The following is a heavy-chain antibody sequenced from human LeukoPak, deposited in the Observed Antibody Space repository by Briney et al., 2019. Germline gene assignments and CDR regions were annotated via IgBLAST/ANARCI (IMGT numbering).Heavy chain of an antibody. CDR2: ISSTGATT. V-gene: IGHV3-23*01. J-gene: IGHJ4*02. Sequence: GSLRLSCAASGFTFTSIAMTWVRQAPGKGLEHVSTISSTGATTYYADSVKGRFTISRDNSKNTLYLQMNSLRAEDTAVYYCAKRTSGSSWYSSDSWGQGTLVTVSS. CDR3: AKRTSGSSWYSSDS. D-gene: IGHD6-13*01. CDR1: GFTFTSIA.